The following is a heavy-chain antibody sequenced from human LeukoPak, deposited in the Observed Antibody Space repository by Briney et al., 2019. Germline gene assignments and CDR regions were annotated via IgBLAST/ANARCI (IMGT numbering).Heavy chain of an antibody. D-gene: IGHD6-19*01. CDR3: ASIRGAVAGYFDY. CDR1: GYSISSGYY. CDR2: IYHSGST. V-gene: IGHV4-38-2*02. Sequence: SETLSLTCTVSGYSISSGYYWGWIRQPPGKGLEWIGSIYHSGSTYYNPSLKSRVTISVDTSKNQFSLKLSSVTAADTAVYYCASIRGAVAGYFDYWGQGTLVTVSS. J-gene: IGHJ4*02.